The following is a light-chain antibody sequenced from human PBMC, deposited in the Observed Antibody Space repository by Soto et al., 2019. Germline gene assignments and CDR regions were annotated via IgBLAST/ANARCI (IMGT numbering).Light chain of an antibody. J-gene: IGLJ2*01. Sequence: QSALTQPASVSGSPGQSITISCTGTNNDVGSYNLVSWYQQYPGKAPKLILYEGTKRPSGVSNRFSGSKSGNTASLTISGLQSEDEADYSCCSYAGSSPFVVFGGGTKLTVL. CDR3: CSYAGSSPFVV. V-gene: IGLV2-23*03. CDR2: EGT. CDR1: NNDVGSYNL.